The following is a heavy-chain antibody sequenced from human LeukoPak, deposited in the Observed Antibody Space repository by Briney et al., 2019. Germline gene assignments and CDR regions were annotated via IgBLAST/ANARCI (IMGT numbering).Heavy chain of an antibody. J-gene: IGHJ4*02. CDR3: ARGSGAFDD. Sequence: SETLSLTCTVSGGSISTYYWSWIRQSAGKGLEWIGRIYTSGATNYNPSLKSRVTISVDTSKNQFSLKLNSVTAADTAVYNCARGSGAFDDWGQGTLVTVSS. CDR2: IYTSGAT. CDR1: GGSISTYY. V-gene: IGHV4-4*07.